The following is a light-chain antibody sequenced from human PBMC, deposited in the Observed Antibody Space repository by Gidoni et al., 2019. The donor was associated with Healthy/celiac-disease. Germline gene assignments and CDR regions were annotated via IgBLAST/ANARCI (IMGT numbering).Light chain of an antibody. CDR1: SGINLRTYR. Sequence: QAVLTHPASPSPPPGASASLTCTLRSGINLRTYRIYCYQQKPGTPPQYLLRYKSDSDKQQGSGVPSRFSGSKYASADAVILLISGLQSEDDAYYCCIIWHSSFVVFGGGTKLTVL. CDR2: YKSDSDK. CDR3: IIWHSSFVV. J-gene: IGLJ2*01. V-gene: IGLV5-45*01.